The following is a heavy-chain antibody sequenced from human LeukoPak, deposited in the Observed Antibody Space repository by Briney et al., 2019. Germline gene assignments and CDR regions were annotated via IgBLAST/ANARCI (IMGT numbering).Heavy chain of an antibody. V-gene: IGHV4-34*01. J-gene: IGHJ3*02. CDR2: INHSGST. Sequence: SETLSLTCAVYGGSFSGYYWSWIRQPPGKGLEWIGEINHSGSTNYNPSLKSRVTMSVDTSKNQFSLNLSSVTAADTAVYYCARGGYVYSYGGGDAFDIWGQGTMVTVSS. CDR1: GGSFSGYY. CDR3: ARGGYVYSYGGGDAFDI. D-gene: IGHD5-18*01.